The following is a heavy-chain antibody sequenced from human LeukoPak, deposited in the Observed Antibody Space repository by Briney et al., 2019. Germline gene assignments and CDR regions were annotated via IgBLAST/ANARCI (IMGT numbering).Heavy chain of an antibody. CDR1: GGTFSSYA. J-gene: IGHJ4*02. CDR2: IIVILGTA. Sequence: ASGKVSCKAAGGTFSSYAISWVRQAPAQGREWAGGIIVILGTAKYAQKVQGRGAITPDESTSTDYMELSSVRSEYTAIYYCATYRKVLLPFESWGQGTLVTVSS. V-gene: IGHV1-69*13. CDR3: ATYRKVLLPFES. D-gene: IGHD2-8*02.